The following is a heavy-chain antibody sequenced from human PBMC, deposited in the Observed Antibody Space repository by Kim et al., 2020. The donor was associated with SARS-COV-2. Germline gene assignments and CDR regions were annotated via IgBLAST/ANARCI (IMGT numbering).Heavy chain of an antibody. CDR2: IYYSGST. D-gene: IGHD4-17*01. CDR3: AVDYGDSDY. Sequence: SETLSLTCTVSGGSISSYYWSWIRQPPGKGLEWIGYIYYSGSTNYNPSLKSRVTISVDTSKNQFSLKLSSVTAADTAVYYCAVDYGDSDYWGQGTLVTVSS. V-gene: IGHV4-59*01. J-gene: IGHJ4*02. CDR1: GGSISSYY.